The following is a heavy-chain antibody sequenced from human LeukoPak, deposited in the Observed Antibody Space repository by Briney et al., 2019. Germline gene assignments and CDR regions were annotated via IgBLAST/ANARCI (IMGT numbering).Heavy chain of an antibody. CDR3: ARDRDTAMVTNGVDY. J-gene: IGHJ4*02. Sequence: GGSLRLSCAASGFTFSDYYMSWIRQAPGKGLEWVSYISSSGSTIYYADSVKGRFTISRDNAKNSLYLQMNSLRAEDTAEYYCARDRDTAMVTNGVDYWGQGTLVTVSS. V-gene: IGHV3-11*01. D-gene: IGHD5-18*01. CDR2: ISSSGSTI. CDR1: GFTFSDYY.